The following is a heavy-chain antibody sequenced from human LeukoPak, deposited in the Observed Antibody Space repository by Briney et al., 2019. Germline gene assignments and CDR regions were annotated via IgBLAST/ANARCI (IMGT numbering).Heavy chain of an antibody. CDR1: GGSIGDSYR. CDR2: IYHSGTT. Sequence: SETLSLTCAVSGGSIGDSYRWTWVRQPPGKGLEWIGEIYHSGTTNYNPSLKGRVAISLDKSKNQFSLKLSSMTAADTAVYYCARDVPGSGVNLDFWGQGTLVTVSS. V-gene: IGHV4-4*02. J-gene: IGHJ4*02. CDR3: ARDVPGSGVNLDF. D-gene: IGHD3-10*01.